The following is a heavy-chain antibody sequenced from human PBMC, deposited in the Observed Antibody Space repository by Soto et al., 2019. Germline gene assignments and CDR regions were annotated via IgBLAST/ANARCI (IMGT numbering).Heavy chain of an antibody. V-gene: IGHV4-34*01. D-gene: IGHD3-10*01. CDR2: INHSGST. CDR3: ARAPMRYGSGSRVYYYYYYGMDV. Sequence: SETLSLTCAVYGGSFSGYYWSWIRQPPGKGLEWIGEINHSGSTNYNPSLKSRVTISVDTSKNQFSLKLSSVTAADTAVYYCARAPMRYGSGSRVYYYYYYGMDVWGQGTTVTVSS. CDR1: GGSFSGYY. J-gene: IGHJ6*02.